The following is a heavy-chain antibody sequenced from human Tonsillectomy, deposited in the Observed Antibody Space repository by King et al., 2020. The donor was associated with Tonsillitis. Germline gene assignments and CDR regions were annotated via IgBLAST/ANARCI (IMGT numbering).Heavy chain of an antibody. CDR1: GGTFSSYA. CDR2: IIPFFGTA. CDR3: ARDQGGTDYYYYYMDV. J-gene: IGHJ6*03. Sequence: QLVQSGAEVKKPGSSVKVSCKASGGTFSSYAISWVRQAPGQGLEWMGGIIPFFGTANYAQKFQGRVTITADKSTSTAYMELSRMRSGDTAVYYCARDQGGTDYYYYYMDVWGKGTTVTVSS. D-gene: IGHD1-26*01. V-gene: IGHV1-69*06.